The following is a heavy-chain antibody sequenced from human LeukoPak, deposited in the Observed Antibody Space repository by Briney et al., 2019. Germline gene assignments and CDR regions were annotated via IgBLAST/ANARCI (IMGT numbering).Heavy chain of an antibody. J-gene: IGHJ6*03. D-gene: IGHD3-22*01. Sequence: SVKVSCKASGGTFSSYAISWVRQAPGQGLEWMGGIIPIFGTANYAQKFQGRVTITADESTSTAYMELSSLRSGDTAVYYCARGSYYDSSGYPLYYYYMDVWGKGTTVTISS. CDR2: IIPIFGTA. CDR3: ARGSYYDSSGYPLYYYYMDV. CDR1: GGTFSSYA. V-gene: IGHV1-69*13.